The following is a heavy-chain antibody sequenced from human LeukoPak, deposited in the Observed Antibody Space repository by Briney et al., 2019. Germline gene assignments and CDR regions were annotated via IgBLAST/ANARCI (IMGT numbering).Heavy chain of an antibody. D-gene: IGHD6-6*01. J-gene: IGHJ3*02. Sequence: GGSLRLSCAASGFTFSSYGMSWVRQAPGKGLEWVSVISGSGGSTYYADSVKGRFTISRDNSKSTLYLQMNSLRAEDTAVYYCARPGQLVRWGARGHPGRVDFDIWGQGTMVTVSS. CDR3: ARPGQLVRWGARGHPGRVDFDI. CDR1: GFTFSSYG. CDR2: ISGSGGST. V-gene: IGHV3-23*01.